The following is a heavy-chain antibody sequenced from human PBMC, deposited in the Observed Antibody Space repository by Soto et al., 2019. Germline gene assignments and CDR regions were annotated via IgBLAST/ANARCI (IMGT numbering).Heavy chain of an antibody. CDR3: AKDIGDTAMVTLGY. CDR1: GFTFDDYT. Sequence: DVQLVESGGVVVQPGGSLRLSCAASGFTFDDYTMHWVRQAPGKGLEWVSLISWDGGSTYYADSVKGRFTISRDNSKNSLYLQMNSLRTDDTALYYCAKDIGDTAMVTLGYWGQGTLVTVSS. V-gene: IGHV3-43*01. CDR2: ISWDGGST. J-gene: IGHJ4*02. D-gene: IGHD5-18*01.